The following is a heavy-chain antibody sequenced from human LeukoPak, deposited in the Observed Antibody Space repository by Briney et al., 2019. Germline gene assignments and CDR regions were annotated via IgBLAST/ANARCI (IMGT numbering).Heavy chain of an antibody. J-gene: IGHJ4*02. V-gene: IGHV5-51*01. CDR1: GYSFISYW. CDR3: ARAPARYGSGSYTRYFDY. D-gene: IGHD3-10*01. Sequence: GESLKISCKGSGYSFISYWIGWVRQMPGKGLEWMGIIYPGDSDTRYSPSFQGQVIISADKSISTAYLQWSSLKASDTAMYYCARAPARYGSGSYTRYFDYWGQGTLVTVSS. CDR2: IYPGDSDT.